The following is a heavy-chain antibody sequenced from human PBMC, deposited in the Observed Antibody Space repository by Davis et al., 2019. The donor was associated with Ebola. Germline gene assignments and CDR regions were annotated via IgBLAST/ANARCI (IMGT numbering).Heavy chain of an antibody. V-gene: IGHV3-23*01. CDR3: AKGRDCTNGICYSDY. CDR2: IGGSGGSI. Sequence: GESLKISCEASGFTLSSHYMTWVRQAPGPGLEWVSSIGGSGGSIYYADSVKGRFTISRDNSRDTLYLKMNSLRAEDTAVYYCAKGRDCTNGICYSDYWGQGALVTVSS. D-gene: IGHD2-8*01. CDR1: GFTLSSHY. J-gene: IGHJ4*02.